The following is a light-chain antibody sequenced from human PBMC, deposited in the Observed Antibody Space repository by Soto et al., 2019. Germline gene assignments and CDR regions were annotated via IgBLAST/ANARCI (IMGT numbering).Light chain of an antibody. V-gene: IGKV1-5*01. CDR2: DAS. CDR1: QSISSR. Sequence: DIQMTQSPSTLSASVGDRVTITCRASQSISSRLPWYQQKPGKAPKLLIYDASTLESGVPSRFSGSGSGTEFTLTIYSLQPDDFATYYCQQYNTYSYTFGQGTKLEIK. CDR3: QQYNTYSYT. J-gene: IGKJ2*01.